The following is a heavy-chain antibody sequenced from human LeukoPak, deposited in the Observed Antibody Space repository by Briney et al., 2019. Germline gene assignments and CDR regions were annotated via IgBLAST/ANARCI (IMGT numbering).Heavy chain of an antibody. D-gene: IGHD1-26*01. CDR2: LYPDGSAT. V-gene: IGHV5-51*01. CDR1: GYTFNNYW. CDR3: VRQGLQSGTYPAY. J-gene: IGHJ4*02. Sequence: GESLKISCKASGYTFNNYWIGWVRQMPGRGLEWMGMLYPDGSATTYHPSFEGRVTISADKSVTTAYLEWNSLKASDTALYYCVRQGLQSGTYPAYWGPGTLVTVSS.